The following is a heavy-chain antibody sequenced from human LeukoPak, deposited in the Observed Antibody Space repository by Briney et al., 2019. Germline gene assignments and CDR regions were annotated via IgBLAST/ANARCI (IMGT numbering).Heavy chain of an antibody. J-gene: IGHJ4*02. CDR3: AKGGDGYNYYFDY. D-gene: IGHD5-24*01. V-gene: IGHV3-23*01. CDR1: GFTFSSYA. Sequence: PGGSLRLSCAASGFTFSSYAMSWVRQAPGKGLEWVSAISSSGGSTYYADSVKGRFIISRDNSENTLYLQMNSLRAEDTAVYYCAKGGDGYNYYFDYWGQETLVTVSS. CDR2: ISSSGGST.